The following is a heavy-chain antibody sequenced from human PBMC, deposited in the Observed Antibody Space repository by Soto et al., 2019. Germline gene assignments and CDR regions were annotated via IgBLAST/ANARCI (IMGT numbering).Heavy chain of an antibody. D-gene: IGHD3-9*01. J-gene: IGHJ4*02. CDR2: ISAYNGNT. CDR1: GYTFTSYG. Sequence: GASVKVSCKASGYTFTSYGISWVRQAPGQGLEWMGWISAYNGNTNYAQKLQGRVTMTTDTSTSTAYMELRSLRSDDTAVYYCARGNYDILTGYSGYSSDYWGQGTLVTVSS. V-gene: IGHV1-18*01. CDR3: ARGNYDILTGYSGYSSDY.